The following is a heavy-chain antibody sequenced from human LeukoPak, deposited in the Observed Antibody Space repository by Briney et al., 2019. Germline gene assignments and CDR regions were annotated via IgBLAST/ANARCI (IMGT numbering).Heavy chain of an antibody. CDR3: AKDYGSGWGIFDY. CDR1: GFTFDDYA. CDR2: ISWNSGSI. V-gene: IGHV3-9*01. J-gene: IGHJ4*02. D-gene: IGHD6-19*01. Sequence: GGSLRLSCAASGFTFDDYAMHWVRQAPGKGLEWVSGISWNSGSIGYADSVKGRFTISRDNAKNSLYLQMNSLRAEDTALYYCAKDYGSGWGIFDYWGQGTLVTVSS.